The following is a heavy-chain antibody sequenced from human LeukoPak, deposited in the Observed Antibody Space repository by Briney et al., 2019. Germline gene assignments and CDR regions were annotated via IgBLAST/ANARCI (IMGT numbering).Heavy chain of an antibody. D-gene: IGHD5-18*01. CDR1: GYTFTGYY. Sequence: GASVKVSCKASGYTFTGYYMHWARQAPGQGLEWMGRINPNSGGTNYAQKFQGRVTMTRDTSISTAYMEVSRLRSDDTAVYYCAGDTAMVHYYYYGMDVWGQGTTVTVSS. CDR2: INPNSGGT. CDR3: AGDTAMVHYYYYGMDV. V-gene: IGHV1-2*06. J-gene: IGHJ6*02.